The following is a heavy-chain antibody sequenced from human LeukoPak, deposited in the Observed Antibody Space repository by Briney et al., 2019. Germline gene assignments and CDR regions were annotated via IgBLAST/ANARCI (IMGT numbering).Heavy chain of an antibody. CDR3: ARRGSGWYRDFDY. J-gene: IGHJ4*02. V-gene: IGHV4-59*04. Sequence: SETLSLTCTVSGGSISSYYWSWIRQPPGKGLEWIGHIYGSGSTYYNPSLESRVTISVDTSKNQFSLKLSSVTAADTAVYYCARRGSGWYRDFDYWGQGTLVTVSA. D-gene: IGHD6-19*01. CDR2: IYGSGST. CDR1: GGSISSYY.